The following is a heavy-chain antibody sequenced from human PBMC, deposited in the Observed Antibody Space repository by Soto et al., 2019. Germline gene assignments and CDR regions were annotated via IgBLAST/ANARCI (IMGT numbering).Heavy chain of an antibody. CDR1: GFTFSSYG. D-gene: IGHD2-15*01. CDR3: AKVDSFYCIGGSCPFDY. V-gene: IGHV3-30*18. CDR2: ISYDGSNK. Sequence: QVQLVESGGGVVQPGRSLRLSCAASGFTFSSYGMHWVRQAPGKGLEWVAVISYDGSNKYYADSVKGRFTISRDNSKNTLYLQMNSLRAEDTAVYYCAKVDSFYCIGGSCPFDYWGQGTLVTVSS. J-gene: IGHJ4*02.